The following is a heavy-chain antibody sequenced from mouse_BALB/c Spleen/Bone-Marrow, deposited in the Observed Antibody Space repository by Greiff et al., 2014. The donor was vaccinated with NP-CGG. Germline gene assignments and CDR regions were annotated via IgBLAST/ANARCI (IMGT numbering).Heavy chain of an antibody. V-gene: IGHV1S29*02. J-gene: IGHJ4*01. CDR2: IYPYNGGT. CDR3: TRREYGNYGYAMDY. Sequence: VQLQQSGPELVKPGASVKISCKASGYTFTDYNMHWVKQSHGKSLEWIGYIYPYNGGTGYNQKFKSKATLAVDNSSGTAYMGLRSLTSEDSAVYYCTRREYGNYGYAMDYWGQGTPVTVSS. CDR1: GYTFTDYN. D-gene: IGHD2-10*02.